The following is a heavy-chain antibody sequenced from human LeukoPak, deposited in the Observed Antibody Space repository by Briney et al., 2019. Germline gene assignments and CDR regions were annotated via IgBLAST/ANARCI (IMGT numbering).Heavy chain of an antibody. D-gene: IGHD2-2*02. J-gene: IGHJ6*03. CDR3: AGGGYCSSTSCYMGYYYYYMDV. CDR1: GFTFSGYW. V-gene: IGHV3-7*01. Sequence: GGSLRLSCTASGFTFSGYWMSWVRQAPGKGLEWVANIKQDGSEKYYVDSVRGRFTISRDNAKNSLYLQMNSLRAEDTAVYYCAGGGYCSSTSCYMGYYYYYMDVWGKGTTVTVSS. CDR2: IKQDGSEK.